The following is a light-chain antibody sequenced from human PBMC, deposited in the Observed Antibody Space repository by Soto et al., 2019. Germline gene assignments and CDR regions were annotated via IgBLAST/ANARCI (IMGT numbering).Light chain of an antibody. CDR1: QTISSW. CDR3: QHYNSYSEA. J-gene: IGKJ1*01. V-gene: IGKV1-5*03. CDR2: NAS. Sequence: DITLTQSPSTLSGSVGERVTITCRASQTISSWLAWYQQKPGKAPKLLIYNASTLKSGVPSRFSGSGSGTEFTLTISSLQPDDFATYYCQHYNSYSEAFGQGTKVDIK.